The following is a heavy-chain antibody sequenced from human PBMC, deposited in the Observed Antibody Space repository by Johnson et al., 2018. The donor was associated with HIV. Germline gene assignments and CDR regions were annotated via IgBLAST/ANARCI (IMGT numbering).Heavy chain of an antibody. J-gene: IGHJ3*01. CDR2: IKSKTDGGTT. D-gene: IGHD3-16*01. CDR1: GFTFSNAW. Sequence: VQLMESGGGLVKPGGSLRLSCAASGFTFSNAWMSWVRQAPGKGLEWVGRIKSKTDGGTTDYAAPVKGRFTISRDNAKNSLYLQMNSLRAEDTAVYYCAAGGRTEAVAWGQGTMVTVSS. V-gene: IGHV3-15*01. CDR3: AAGGRTEAVA.